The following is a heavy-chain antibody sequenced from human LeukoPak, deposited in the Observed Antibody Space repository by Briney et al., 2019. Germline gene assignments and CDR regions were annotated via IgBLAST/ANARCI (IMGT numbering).Heavy chain of an antibody. Sequence: GGSLRLSCAASGFTFSNYWMSWVRQAPGKGLEWVANIKQDRSEKYYVDSVKGRFTISRDNAKNSLYLQMNSLRAEDTAVYYCARLREIPVFGVVTKSTSYFDYWGQGTLVTVSS. V-gene: IGHV3-7*01. J-gene: IGHJ4*02. CDR3: ARLREIPVFGVVTKSTSYFDY. D-gene: IGHD3-3*01. CDR2: IKQDRSEK. CDR1: GFTFSNYW.